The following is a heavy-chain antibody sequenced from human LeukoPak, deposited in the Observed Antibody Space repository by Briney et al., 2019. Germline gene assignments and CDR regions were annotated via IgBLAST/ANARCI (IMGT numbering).Heavy chain of an antibody. CDR3: ARDIGEQQLVQSPGWFDP. J-gene: IGHJ5*02. D-gene: IGHD6-13*01. CDR2: IYYSGST. Sequence: SETLSLTCTVSGGSISSSSYYRGWIRQPPGKGLEWIGSIYYSGSTYYNPSLKSRLTISVDTSKNQFSLKLSSVTPEDTAVYYCARDIGEQQLVQSPGWFDPWGQGTLVTVSS. V-gene: IGHV4-39*02. CDR1: GGSISSSSYY.